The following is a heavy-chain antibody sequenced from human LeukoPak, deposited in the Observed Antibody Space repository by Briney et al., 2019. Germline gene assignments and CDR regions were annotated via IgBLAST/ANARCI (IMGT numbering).Heavy chain of an antibody. CDR3: ARGYSSSWWSDY. CDR2: IYYSGST. Sequence: PSETLSLTCTVAGGSISSYYWSWIRQPPGKGLEWIGYIYYSGSTNYNPSLKSRVTISVDTSKNQFSLKLSSVTAADTAVYYCARGYSSSWWSDYWGQGTLVTVSS. D-gene: IGHD6-13*01. J-gene: IGHJ4*02. V-gene: IGHV4-59*12. CDR1: GGSISSYY.